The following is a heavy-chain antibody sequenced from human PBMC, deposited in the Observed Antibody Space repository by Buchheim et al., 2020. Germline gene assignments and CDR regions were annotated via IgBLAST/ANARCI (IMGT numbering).Heavy chain of an antibody. CDR2: IWYDGSNK. J-gene: IGHJ6*02. D-gene: IGHD3-3*01. Sequence: QVQLVESGGGVVQPGRSLRLSCAASGFTFSSYGMHWVRQAPGKGLEWVAVIWYDGSNKYYADSVKGRFTISRDNYKNKLYLQRNSLRAEETAVYYCAGGYYDFWSGTSIYGMDVWGQGTT. V-gene: IGHV3-33*01. CDR1: GFTFSSYG. CDR3: AGGYYDFWSGTSIYGMDV.